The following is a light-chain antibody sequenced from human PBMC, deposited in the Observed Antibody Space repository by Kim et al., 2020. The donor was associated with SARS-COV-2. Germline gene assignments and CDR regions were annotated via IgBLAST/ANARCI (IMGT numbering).Light chain of an antibody. J-gene: IGLJ3*02. Sequence: GQSITSSCTGTSSDVCWYDYVSWYQQHPGKAPKPMIYDVSDRPSGVSDRFSGSKSGNTAYLTISGLQAEDEAYYSCSSFTSSYTVVFGGGTQLTVL. CDR1: SSDVCWYDY. CDR2: DVS. CDR3: SSFTSSYTVV. V-gene: IGLV2-14*03.